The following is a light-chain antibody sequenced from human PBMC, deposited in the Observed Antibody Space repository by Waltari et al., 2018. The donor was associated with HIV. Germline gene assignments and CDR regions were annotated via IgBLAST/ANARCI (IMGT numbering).Light chain of an antibody. CDR1: VLSKQY. Sequence: SYELPQPPSVSVSPGQTARITSPGHVLSKQYAYWYHQKPGQAPVLVIYKDTKRPSGIPERFSGTSSGTTVTLTISGVQAEDEGDYYCQSADTRNTYPPRVFGGGTRLTVL. J-gene: IGLJ3*02. CDR3: QSADTRNTYPPRV. CDR2: KDT. V-gene: IGLV3-25*03.